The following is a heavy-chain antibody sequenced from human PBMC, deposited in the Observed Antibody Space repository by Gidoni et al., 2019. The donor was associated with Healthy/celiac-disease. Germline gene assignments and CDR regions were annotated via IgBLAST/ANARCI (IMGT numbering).Heavy chain of an antibody. CDR2: IWYDGSNK. CDR3: ARAVGATAGYFDY. D-gene: IGHD1-26*01. CDR1: GFTFSSYG. J-gene: IGHJ4*02. V-gene: IGHV3-33*01. Sequence: QVQLVESGGGWVQPGRSLRLPCAASGFTFSSYGMHWVRQAPGKGLEWVAVIWYDGSNKYYADSVKGRFTISRDNSKNTLYLQMNSLRAEDTAVYYCARAVGATAGYFDYWGQGTLVTVSS.